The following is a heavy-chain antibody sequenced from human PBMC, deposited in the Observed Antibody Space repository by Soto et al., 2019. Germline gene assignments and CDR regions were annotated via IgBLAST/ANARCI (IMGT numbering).Heavy chain of an antibody. CDR2: IWYDGSNK. Sequence: GGSLRLSCAASGFTFSSYGMHWVRQAPGKGLEWVAVIWYDGSNKYYADSVKGRFTISRDNSKNTLYLQMNSLRAENTAVYYCARAGGIGPYHSSGYCFEYWGQGTLVTVSS. CDR3: ARAGGIGPYHSSGYCFEY. V-gene: IGHV3-33*01. D-gene: IGHD3-22*01. CDR1: GFTFSSYG. J-gene: IGHJ4*02.